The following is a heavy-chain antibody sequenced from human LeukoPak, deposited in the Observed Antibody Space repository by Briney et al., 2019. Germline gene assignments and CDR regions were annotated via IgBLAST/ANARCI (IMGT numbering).Heavy chain of an antibody. CDR3: ARDVSDYYDSSGYWSFDY. Sequence: GGSLRLSCAASGFTFSSYSMNWVRQAPGKGLEWVSSISSSSSYIYYADSVKGRFTIFRDNAKNSLYLQMNSLRAEDTAVYYCARDVSDYYDSSGYWSFDYWGQGTLVTVSS. D-gene: IGHD3-22*01. J-gene: IGHJ4*02. CDR2: ISSSSSYI. CDR1: GFTFSSYS. V-gene: IGHV3-21*01.